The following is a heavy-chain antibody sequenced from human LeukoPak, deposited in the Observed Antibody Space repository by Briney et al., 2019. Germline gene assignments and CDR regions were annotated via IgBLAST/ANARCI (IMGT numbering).Heavy chain of an antibody. CDR2: IYHSGST. V-gene: IGHV4-4*02. CDR1: GGSISSSNW. Sequence: SETLSLTCAVSGGSISSSNWWSWVRQPPGKGLEWIGEIYHSGSTNYNPSLKSRVTISVDKSKNQFSLKLSSVTAADTAVYYCASYSGSLDAFDIWGQGTMVTVSS. J-gene: IGHJ3*02. CDR3: ASYSGSLDAFDI. D-gene: IGHD1-26*01.